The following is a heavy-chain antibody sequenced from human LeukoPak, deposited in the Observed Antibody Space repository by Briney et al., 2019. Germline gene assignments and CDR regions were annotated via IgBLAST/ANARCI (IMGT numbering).Heavy chain of an antibody. V-gene: IGHV3-11*04. J-gene: IGHJ3*02. D-gene: IGHD2-15*01. CDR3: ARAFCSGGSCYSDAFDI. Sequence: GGSLRLSCAASGFTFSDYYMSWIRQAPGKGLEWVSYISSSGSTIYYADSVKGRFTISRDNAKNSLYLQMNSLRAEDTAVYYCARAFCSGGSCYSDAFDIWGQGTMVTVSS. CDR2: ISSSGSTI. CDR1: GFTFSDYY.